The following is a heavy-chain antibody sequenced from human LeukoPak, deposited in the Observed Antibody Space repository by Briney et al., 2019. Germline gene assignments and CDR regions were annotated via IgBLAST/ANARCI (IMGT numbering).Heavy chain of an antibody. J-gene: IGHJ4*02. CDR1: GFTFGDYA. V-gene: IGHV3-49*03. CDR2: IRSKAYGGTT. Sequence: GGSLRLSCTASGFTFGDYAMSWFRQAPGKGLEWVGFIRSKAYGGTTEHAASVKGRFTISRDDSKSIAYLQMNSLKTEDTAVYYCTREARTSIVGAPSRYWGQGTLVTVSS. D-gene: IGHD1-26*01. CDR3: TREARTSIVGAPSRY.